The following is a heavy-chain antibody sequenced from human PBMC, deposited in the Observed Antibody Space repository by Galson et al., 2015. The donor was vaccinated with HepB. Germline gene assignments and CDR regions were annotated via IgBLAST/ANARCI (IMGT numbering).Heavy chain of an antibody. D-gene: IGHD3-3*01. CDR2: INDRGDRT. J-gene: IGHJ4*02. Sequence: SLRLSCAASGFTFSSFTMNWVRQAPGKGLEWVSGINDRGDRTYYADSVKGRFSISRDNSKNTLYLRMNSLRAEDTAVYYCANLPSGNFDYWGQGTLVTVSS. V-gene: IGHV3-23*01. CDR3: ANLPSGNFDY. CDR1: GFTFSSFT.